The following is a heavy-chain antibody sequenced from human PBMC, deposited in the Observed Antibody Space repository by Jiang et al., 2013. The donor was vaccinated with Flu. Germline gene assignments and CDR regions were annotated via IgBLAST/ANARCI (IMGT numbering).Heavy chain of an antibody. CDR2: INHSGST. Sequence: LLKPSETLSLTCAVYGGSFSGYYWSWIRQPPGKGLEWIGEINHSGSTNYNPSLKSRVTISVDTSKNQFSLKLSSVTAADTAVYYCARHNYYDSSGYFDYWGQGTLVTVSS. CDR3: ARHNYYDSSGYFDY. D-gene: IGHD3-22*01. V-gene: IGHV4-34*01. CDR1: GGSFSGYY. J-gene: IGHJ4*02.